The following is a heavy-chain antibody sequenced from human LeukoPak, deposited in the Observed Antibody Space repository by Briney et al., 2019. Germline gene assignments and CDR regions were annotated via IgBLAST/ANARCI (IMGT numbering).Heavy chain of an antibody. CDR2: IKQDGSEK. J-gene: IGHJ4*02. CDR1: RFTFSRYC. Sequence: PGGSLRLSCAVSRFTFSRYCMSWVRQAPGKGLEWGANIKQDGSEKYYVDSVKGRFTISRDNAKTSLYLQMNSLRAEDTAVYCCARVPSTYGSWEFDYWGEGALVTVSS. V-gene: IGHV3-7*01. D-gene: IGHD6-13*01. CDR3: ARVPSTYGSWEFDY.